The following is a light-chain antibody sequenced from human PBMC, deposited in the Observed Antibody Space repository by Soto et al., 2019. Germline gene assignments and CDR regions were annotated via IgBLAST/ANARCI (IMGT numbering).Light chain of an antibody. CDR2: LGS. Sequence: DIVMAQSPLSLPVTPGEPASISCRSSQSLLHSNGYNYLDWYLQKPGQSPQLLIYLGSNRASGVHGRFSRSGSGTDVRLKLSRVEAEDVGVYYCMQALQFPPFTFGPGTKVAIK. J-gene: IGKJ3*01. CDR3: MQALQFPPFT. CDR1: QSLLHSNGYNY. V-gene: IGKV2-28*01.